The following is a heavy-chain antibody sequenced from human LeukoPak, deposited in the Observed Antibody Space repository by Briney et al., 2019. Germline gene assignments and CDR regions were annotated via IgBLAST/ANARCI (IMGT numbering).Heavy chain of an antibody. CDR1: GFTFSSYG. CDR3: AKDSITIFGVVRRFDY. CDR2: IRYDGSNK. Sequence: GGSLRLSCAASGFTFSSYGMHWVRQAPGKGLEWVAFIRYDGSNKYYADSVKDRFTISRDNSKNTLYLQMNSLRAEDTAVYYCAKDSITIFGVVRRFDYWGQGTLVTVSS. D-gene: IGHD3-3*01. V-gene: IGHV3-30*02. J-gene: IGHJ4*02.